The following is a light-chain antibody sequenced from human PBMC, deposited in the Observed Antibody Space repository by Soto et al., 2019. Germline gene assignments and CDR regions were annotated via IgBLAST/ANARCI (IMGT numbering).Light chain of an antibody. CDR1: QSVSSY. V-gene: IGKV3-11*01. CDR3: QQSGT. Sequence: EIVLTQSPATLSLSPGERATLSCRASQSVSSYLAWYQQKPGQAPRLLIYDASNRATGIPARFSGSGSGTDFTLTISSLEPEDFAVYYCQQSGTVGQGTKVDTK. CDR2: DAS. J-gene: IGKJ1*01.